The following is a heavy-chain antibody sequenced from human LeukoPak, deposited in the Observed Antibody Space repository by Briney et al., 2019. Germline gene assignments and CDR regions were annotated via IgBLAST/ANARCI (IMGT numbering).Heavy chain of an antibody. V-gene: IGHV3-7*05. Sequence: PGGSLRLSCAASGFTFSSYWMSWVRQAPGKGLEWVANIKQDGSQKNYVDSVKGRVTIFRVNAKNSLCLQMNSLRAEDTAVYYCARQSENFNYGVDVWGQGTTVTVSS. J-gene: IGHJ6*02. CDR2: IKQDGSQK. CDR1: GFTFSSYW. D-gene: IGHD1-7*01. CDR3: ARQSENFNYGVDV.